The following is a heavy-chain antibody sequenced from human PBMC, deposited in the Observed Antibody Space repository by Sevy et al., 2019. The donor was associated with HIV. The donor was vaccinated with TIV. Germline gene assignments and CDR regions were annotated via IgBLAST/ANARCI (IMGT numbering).Heavy chain of an antibody. CDR3: ARSVPSVITGPVGLFFQVYSGWFDP. Sequence: SETLSLTCAVYGGSFNNDYWNWIRQPPGKGLEWIGEVSRAGTTKYNPSLQSRTTMSLVRSKKHFTLKLTPVTAAEKAMYYCARSVPSVITGPVGLFFQVYSGWFDPWGQGIMVTVSS. CDR2: VSRAGTT. V-gene: IGHV4-34*10. D-gene: IGHD2-21*01. J-gene: IGHJ5*02. CDR1: GGSFNNDY.